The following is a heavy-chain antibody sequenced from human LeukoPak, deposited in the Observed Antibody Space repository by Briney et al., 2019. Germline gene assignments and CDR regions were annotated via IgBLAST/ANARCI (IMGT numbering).Heavy chain of an antibody. CDR1: GFTFSSYG. Sequence: GGSLRLSCAASGFTFSSYGMHWVRQAPGKGLEWVAVIWYDGSNKYYADSVKGRFTISRDNSKNTLYLQMNSLRAEDPAVYYCPRDRDIGVVPAALGWFDPWGQGTLVTVSS. CDR2: IWYDGSNK. V-gene: IGHV3-33*01. D-gene: IGHD2-2*01. CDR3: PRDRDIGVVPAALGWFDP. J-gene: IGHJ5*02.